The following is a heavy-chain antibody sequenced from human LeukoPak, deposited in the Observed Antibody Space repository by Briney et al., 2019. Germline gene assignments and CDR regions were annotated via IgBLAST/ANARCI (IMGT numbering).Heavy chain of an antibody. J-gene: IGHJ3*02. D-gene: IGHD1-26*01. CDR1: GGSITYYY. Sequence: SETLSLICTVSGGSITYYYWSWIRQPAGKALEGIGRIYTSGSTNYNPSLKSRVTMSVDMSKNQFSLKLSSVTAADTAVYSCARDKWEPRYAFDIWGQGTMVTVSS. V-gene: IGHV4-4*07. CDR3: ARDKWEPRYAFDI. CDR2: IYTSGST.